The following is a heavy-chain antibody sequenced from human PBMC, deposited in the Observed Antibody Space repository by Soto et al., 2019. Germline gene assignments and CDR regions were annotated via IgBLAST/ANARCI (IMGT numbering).Heavy chain of an antibody. CDR3: ARGGTFGVVIDWFDP. J-gene: IGHJ5*02. CDR2: IGTAGDT. CDR1: GFTFSSYD. D-gene: IGHD3-3*02. V-gene: IGHV3-13*01. Sequence: GGSLRLSCAASGFTFSSYDMHWVRQATGKGLEWVSAIGTAGDTYYPGSVKGRFTISRENAKNSLYLQMNSLRAGDTAVYYCARGGTFGVVIDWFDPWGQGTLVTVSS.